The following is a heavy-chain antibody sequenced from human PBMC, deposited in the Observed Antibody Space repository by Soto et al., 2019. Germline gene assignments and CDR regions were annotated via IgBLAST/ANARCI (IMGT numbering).Heavy chain of an antibody. CDR2: IGESGTPT. D-gene: IGHD2-2*01. Sequence: EVRLLESGGGLVQPGGSLRLSCAASGFTFSSYAMNWVRQAPGKGLEWVSLIGESGTPTYYADSVKGRFTISRDNSGNTLFLEMYSLRDEDTAVYYCARYIPGVRYYGMDVWGQGTTVTVSS. CDR3: ARYIPGVRYYGMDV. V-gene: IGHV3-23*01. CDR1: GFTFSSYA. J-gene: IGHJ6*02.